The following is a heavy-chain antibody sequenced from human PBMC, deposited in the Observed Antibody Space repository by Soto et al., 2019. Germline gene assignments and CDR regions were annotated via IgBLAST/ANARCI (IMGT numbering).Heavy chain of an antibody. V-gene: IGHV3-30*18. Sequence: PGGSLRLSCAASGFTFSSYGMHWFRQAPGKGLEWVAVISYDGSNKYYADSVKGRFTISRDNSKNTLYLQMNSLRAEDTAVYYCAKDGYSGSYYDYWGQGTLVTVSS. J-gene: IGHJ4*02. D-gene: IGHD1-26*01. CDR3: AKDGYSGSYYDY. CDR1: GFTFSSYG. CDR2: ISYDGSNK.